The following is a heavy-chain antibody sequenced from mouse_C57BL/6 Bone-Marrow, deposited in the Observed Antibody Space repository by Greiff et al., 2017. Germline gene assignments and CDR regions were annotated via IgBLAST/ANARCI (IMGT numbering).Heavy chain of an antibody. D-gene: IGHD1-1*01. J-gene: IGHJ2*01. CDR2: INYDGSST. CDR3: ARGTRRNYFDY. V-gene: IGHV5-16*01. CDR1: GFTFSDYY. Sequence: DVQLVESEGGLVQPGSSMKLSCTASGFTFSDYYMAWVRQVPEKGLEWVANINYDGSSTYYLDSLKSRFIISRDNAKNILYLQMSSLKSEDTATYYCARGTRRNYFDYWGQGTTLTVSS.